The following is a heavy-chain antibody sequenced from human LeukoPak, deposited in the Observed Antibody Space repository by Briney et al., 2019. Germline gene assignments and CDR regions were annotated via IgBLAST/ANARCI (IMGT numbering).Heavy chain of an antibody. J-gene: IGHJ4*02. V-gene: IGHV4-59*08. CDR2: ISYNGDT. D-gene: IGHD1-14*01. Sequence: SEALSLTCTVSGGSISTHYWSWIRQPPGKRLEWLAYISYNGDTNYNPSLRGRISLSMDMSKNQFSLRLTSVTAADTAMYFCTRQNPPYNEVDFWGQGTLVTVSS. CDR1: GGSISTHY. CDR3: TRQNPPYNEVDF.